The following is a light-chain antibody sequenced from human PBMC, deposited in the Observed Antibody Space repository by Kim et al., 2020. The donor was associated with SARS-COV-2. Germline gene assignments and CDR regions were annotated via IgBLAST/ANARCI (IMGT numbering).Light chain of an antibody. CDR1: QSVSSY. CDR3: QQRRNWPLT. Sequence: LAPREIAPPSCRASQSVSSYLAWYQQKPGQAPRLLIYDASNRATGIPARFSGSGSGTDFTLTISSLEPEDFAVYYCQQRRNWPLTFGGGTKVDIK. V-gene: IGKV3-11*01. CDR2: DAS. J-gene: IGKJ4*01.